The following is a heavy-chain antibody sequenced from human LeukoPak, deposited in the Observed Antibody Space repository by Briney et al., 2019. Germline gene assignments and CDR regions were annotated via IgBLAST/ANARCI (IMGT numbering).Heavy chain of an antibody. CDR1: GFIFSDFY. CDR3: AREDGYCTSSTCFGSHKSWFDP. V-gene: IGHV3-11*04. CDR2: ISPGGSVI. Sequence: GGSLRLSCAGSGFIFSDFYMSWIRQAPGKGPECVSHISPGGSVIYYADSVKGRFTITRDNANNSLSLQMSGLRAEDTAVYYCAREDGYCTSSTCFGSHKSWFDPWGQGTLVTVSS. J-gene: IGHJ5*02. D-gene: IGHD2-2*03.